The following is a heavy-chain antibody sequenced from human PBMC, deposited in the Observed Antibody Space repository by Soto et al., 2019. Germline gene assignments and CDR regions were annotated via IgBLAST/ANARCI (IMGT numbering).Heavy chain of an antibody. D-gene: IGHD1-26*01. Sequence: QVQLLESGGGVVQPGRSLRLSWAASGFTFSSYAMHWVRQAPGKGLEWVAVISYDGSKKHYADSVKGRFTISSDNSKSTLLVSSLRPEDTAVYYCAKGRSGSYVYAFDYWGQGTLVTVSS. CDR2: ISYDGSKK. CDR3: AKGRSGSYVYAFDY. V-gene: IGHV3-30-3*01. CDR1: GFTFSSYA. J-gene: IGHJ4*02.